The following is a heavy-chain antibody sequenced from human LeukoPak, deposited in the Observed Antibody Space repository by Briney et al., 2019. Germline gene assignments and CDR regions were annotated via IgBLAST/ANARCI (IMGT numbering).Heavy chain of an antibody. V-gene: IGHV1-18*01. CDR3: ARSLNPNDDSSGWYDY. J-gene: IGHJ4*02. CDR1: GYTFTSYG. CDR2: ISAYNGNT. Sequence: ASVKVSCKASGYTFTSYGISWVRQAPGQGLEWMGWISAYNGNTNYAQKPQGRVTMTTDTSTSTAYMELRSLRSDDTAVYYCARSLNPNDDSSGWYDYWGQGTLVTVSS. D-gene: IGHD6-19*01.